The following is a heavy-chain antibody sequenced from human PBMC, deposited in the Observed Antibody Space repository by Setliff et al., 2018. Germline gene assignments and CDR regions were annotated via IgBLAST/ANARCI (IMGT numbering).Heavy chain of an antibody. Sequence: SVKVSCKASVGTFSSYAISWVRQAPGQGLEWMGGIIPIFGTANYAQKFQGRVTITADKSTSTAYMELSSLRSEDTAVYYCARGRHPPWSGYPYYYMDVWGKGTTVTVSS. D-gene: IGHD3-3*01. CDR3: ARGRHPPWSGYPYYYMDV. CDR1: VGTFSSYA. V-gene: IGHV1-69*06. J-gene: IGHJ6*03. CDR2: IIPIFGTA.